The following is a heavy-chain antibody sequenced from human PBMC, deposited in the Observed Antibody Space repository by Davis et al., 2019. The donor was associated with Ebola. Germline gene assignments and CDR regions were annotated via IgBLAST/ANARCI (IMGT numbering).Heavy chain of an antibody. Sequence: AASVKVSCQASGYTFTSYYMHWVRQATGQGLEWMGWMNPNSGNTGYAQKFQGRVTMTRNTSISTAYMELSSLRSEDTAVYYCARHVLRFLEWVSDWFDPWGQGTLVTVSS. J-gene: IGHJ5*02. D-gene: IGHD3-3*01. V-gene: IGHV1-8*02. CDR2: MNPNSGNT. CDR1: GYTFTSYY. CDR3: ARHVLRFLEWVSDWFDP.